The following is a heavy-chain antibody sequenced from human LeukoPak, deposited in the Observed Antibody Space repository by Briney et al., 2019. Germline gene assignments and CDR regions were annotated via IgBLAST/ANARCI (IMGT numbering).Heavy chain of an antibody. J-gene: IGHJ4*02. V-gene: IGHV3-48*01. CDR3: ARDGDWTFDY. CDR1: GFTFSNTYS. Sequence: GGSLRLSCAASGFTFSNTYSMNWVRQAPGTGLEWVAHISLTTTTVSYADSVKGRFTMSRDNAKKSLSLQMNSLRAEDTAVYYCARDGDWTFDYWGQGTLVTVSS. CDR2: ISLTTTTV. D-gene: IGHD2-21*02.